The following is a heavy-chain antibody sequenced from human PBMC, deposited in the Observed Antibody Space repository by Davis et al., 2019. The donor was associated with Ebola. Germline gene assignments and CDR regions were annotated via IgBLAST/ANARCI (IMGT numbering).Heavy chain of an antibody. D-gene: IGHD2-15*01. CDR2: ISSSGSTI. Sequence: GESLKISCAASGFTFSDYYMSWIRQAPGKGLEWVSYISSSGSTIYYADSVKGRFTISRDNAKNSLYLQMNSLRAEDTAVYFCARGGKLPVGYYYYGMDVWGQGTTVTVSS. V-gene: IGHV3-11*01. J-gene: IGHJ6*02. CDR1: GFTFSDYY. CDR3: ARGGKLPVGYYYYGMDV.